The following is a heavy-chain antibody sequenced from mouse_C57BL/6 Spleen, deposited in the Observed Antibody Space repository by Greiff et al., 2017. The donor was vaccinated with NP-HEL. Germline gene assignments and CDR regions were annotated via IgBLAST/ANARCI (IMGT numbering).Heavy chain of an antibody. D-gene: IGHD2-3*01. CDR3: ARSDDGYYDYAMDY. Sequence: VQLQQSGAELVRPGTSVKVSCKASGYAFTNYLIEWVKQRPGQGLEWIGVINPGSGGTNYNEKFKGKATLTADKSSSTAYMQLSSLTSEDSAVYFCARSDDGYYDYAMDYWGQGTSVTVSS. J-gene: IGHJ4*01. CDR2: INPGSGGT. CDR1: GYAFTNYL. V-gene: IGHV1-54*01.